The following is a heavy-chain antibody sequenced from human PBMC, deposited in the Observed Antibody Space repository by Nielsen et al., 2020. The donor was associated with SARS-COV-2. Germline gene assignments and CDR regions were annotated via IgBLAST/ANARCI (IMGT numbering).Heavy chain of an antibody. CDR2: ISSSGRVI. J-gene: IGHJ4*02. CDR3: SAHYFDY. V-gene: IGHV3-48*02. Sequence: GESLKISCAASGFIFSSYSLNWVRQAPGKELEWVSYISSSGRVIYYADSVKGRFTISRDNAKNALYLQMDSLRDEDTAVYYCSAHYFDYWGQGTLVTVSS. CDR1: GFIFSSYS.